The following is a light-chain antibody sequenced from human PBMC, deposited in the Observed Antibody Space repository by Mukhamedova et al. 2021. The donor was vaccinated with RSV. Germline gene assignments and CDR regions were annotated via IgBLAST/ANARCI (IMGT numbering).Light chain of an antibody. CDR2: AAS. J-gene: IGKJ2*01. Sequence: WYQRRVHGKAPKLLIYAASRLATGVPSRFSGGGSGADYTLTITSLQPADFGTYYCQQYFGVPVTFGLGTKL. CDR3: QQYFGVPVT. V-gene: IGKV1-NL1*01.